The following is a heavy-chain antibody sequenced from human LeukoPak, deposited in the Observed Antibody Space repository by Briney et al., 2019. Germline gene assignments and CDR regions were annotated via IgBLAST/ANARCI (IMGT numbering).Heavy chain of an antibody. CDR3: ARGAQYQLLLYNWFDP. CDR1: GYTFTSYD. V-gene: IGHV1-8*01. J-gene: IGHJ5*02. Sequence: ASVKVSCKASGYTFTSYDINWVRQATGQGLEWMGWMNPNSGNTGYAQKFQGRVTVTRNTSISTAYMELSSLRSEDTAVYYCARGAQYQLLLYNWFDPWGQGTLVTVSS. CDR2: MNPNSGNT. D-gene: IGHD2-2*01.